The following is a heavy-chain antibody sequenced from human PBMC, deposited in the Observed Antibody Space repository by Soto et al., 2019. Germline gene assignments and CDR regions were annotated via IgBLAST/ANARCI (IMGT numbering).Heavy chain of an antibody. CDR1: GYTFRSHS. V-gene: IGHV1-18*01. Sequence: QAQLAQSGTEVKKPGASVKVSCRASGYTFRSHSITWVRQAPGQGLEWMGRISGYNGDTIYAQKFQGRGTMTTDTSTSTAYMDLRSLRSDDTAVYYCARVHSFGADTDARYNYGMDVWGQGTTVTVS. CDR2: ISGYNGDT. D-gene: IGHD3-3*01. CDR3: ARVHSFGADTDARYNYGMDV. J-gene: IGHJ6*02.